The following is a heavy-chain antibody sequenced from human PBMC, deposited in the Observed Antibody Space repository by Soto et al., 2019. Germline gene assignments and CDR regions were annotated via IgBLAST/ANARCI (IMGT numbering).Heavy chain of an antibody. CDR2: SSGDSGRT. D-gene: IGHD2-21*02. Sequence: EVQLLESGGGLVQPGGSVRLSCAASGLTFGTYAMSWVRQAPGKGLEWVSASSGDSGRTYYADSVKGRVTISRDNSKNTLYLQMNTLRAEDTAVYYCAVTPNCGRDCSAASYWYFDIWGRGTQVTVAS. CDR1: GLTFGTYA. CDR3: AVTPNCGRDCSAASYWYFDI. V-gene: IGHV3-23*01. J-gene: IGHJ2*01.